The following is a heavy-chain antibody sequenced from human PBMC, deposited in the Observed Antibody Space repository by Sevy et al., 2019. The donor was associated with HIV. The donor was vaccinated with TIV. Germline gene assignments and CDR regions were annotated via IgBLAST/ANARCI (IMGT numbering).Heavy chain of an antibody. D-gene: IGHD3-22*01. CDR2: ISKSGSTI. J-gene: IGHJ6*02. CDR3: ARDTYYYDGSAFDPRYGMDV. Sequence: GGSLRLSCSASGFTFSSYEMNWVRQAPGKGLEWVSYISKSGSTIYYGDSVKGRFTISRDNAKNSLYLQMNSLRAEDTACYYCARDTYYYDGSAFDPRYGMDVWGQGTTVTVSS. V-gene: IGHV3-48*03. CDR1: GFTFSSYE.